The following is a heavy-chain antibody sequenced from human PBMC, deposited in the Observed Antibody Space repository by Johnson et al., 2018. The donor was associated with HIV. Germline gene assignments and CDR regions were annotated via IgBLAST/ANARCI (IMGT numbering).Heavy chain of an antibody. J-gene: IGHJ3*02. CDR3: AKTYYDFWSGYFGAFDI. V-gene: IGHV3-74*02. D-gene: IGHD3-3*01. CDR2: INSDGSST. Sequence: VQLVESGGGAVRPGGSLRLSCAASGFTFSSYWMHWVRQAPGKGLVWVSRINSDGSSTSYADSVKGRFTISRDNSKNTLYLQMNSLRAEDTALYYCAKTYYDFWSGYFGAFDIWGQGTMVTVSS. CDR1: GFTFSSYW.